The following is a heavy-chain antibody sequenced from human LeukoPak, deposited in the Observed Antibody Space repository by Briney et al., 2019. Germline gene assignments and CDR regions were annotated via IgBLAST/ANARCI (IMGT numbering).Heavy chain of an antibody. D-gene: IGHD3-16*01. J-gene: IGHJ3*02. CDR2: IYYSGST. CDR3: ARDRDYPGAFDI. CDR1: GGSISSYY. Sequence: SETLSLTCTVSGGSISSYYWSWIRQPPGKGLEWIGYIYYSGSTNYNPSLKSRVTISVDTSKNQFSLKLSSVTAADTAVYYCARDRDYPGAFDIWGQGTMVTVSS. V-gene: IGHV4-59*01.